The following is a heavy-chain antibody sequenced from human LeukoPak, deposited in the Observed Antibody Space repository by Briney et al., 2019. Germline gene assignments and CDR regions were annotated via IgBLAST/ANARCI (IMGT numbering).Heavy chain of an antibody. V-gene: IGHV4-4*02. CDR2: ISLTGLT. CDR1: GGSISNTNW. CDR3: AREGGFYRPLDY. J-gene: IGHJ4*02. D-gene: IGHD6-25*01. Sequence: SETLSLTCGVSGGSISNTNWWSWVRQPPGQGLEWIGEISLTGLTHYNPSLESRVTVSLDKSKNKLSLNLTSVTAADTAVYYCAREGGFYRPLDYSGQGTLVTVSS.